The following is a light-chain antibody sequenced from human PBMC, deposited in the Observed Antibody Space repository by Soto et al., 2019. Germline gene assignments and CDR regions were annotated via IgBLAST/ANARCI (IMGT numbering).Light chain of an antibody. CDR2: KAS. V-gene: IGKV1-5*03. Sequence: EIKITQSPSTLFASVGDRVTILCGASKSIISWLAWYQQKPGKAPKLLINKASILESGVPSRFSGSGSGADFTLTISSLQPDDFATYYCQQYDSSPLTFGGGTEVEI. J-gene: IGKJ4*01. CDR1: KSIISW. CDR3: QQYDSSPLT.